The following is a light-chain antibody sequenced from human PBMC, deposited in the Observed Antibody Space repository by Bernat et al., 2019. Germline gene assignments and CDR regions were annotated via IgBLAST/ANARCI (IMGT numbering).Light chain of an antibody. CDR2: DAS. Sequence: DIQMTQSPSSLSASVGVRVTITCQASQDISNYLNWYQQKPGKAPKLLIYDASNLETVVPSRFSGSGSGTDFTFTISSLQPEDIATYYCQQYDNLPITFGQGTRLEIK. J-gene: IGKJ5*01. CDR3: QQYDNLPIT. V-gene: IGKV1-33*01. CDR1: QDISNY.